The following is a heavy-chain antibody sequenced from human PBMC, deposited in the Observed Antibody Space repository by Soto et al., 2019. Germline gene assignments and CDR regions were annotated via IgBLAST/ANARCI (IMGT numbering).Heavy chain of an antibody. J-gene: IGHJ6*03. CDR1: GYSFTSYW. Sequence: GESLKISCKGSGYSFTSYWIDWVRQMPGKGLEWMGIIYPGDSDTRYSPSFQGQVTISADKSISTAYLQWSSLKASDTAMYYCARHVVVATIDYYYYYMDVWGKGTTVTVSS. CDR2: IYPGDSDT. V-gene: IGHV5-51*01. D-gene: IGHD5-12*01. CDR3: ARHVVVATIDYYYYYMDV.